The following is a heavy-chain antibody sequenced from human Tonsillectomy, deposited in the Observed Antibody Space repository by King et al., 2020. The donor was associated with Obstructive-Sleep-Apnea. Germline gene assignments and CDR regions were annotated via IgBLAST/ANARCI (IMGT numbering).Heavy chain of an antibody. V-gene: IGHV4-59*08. CDR1: GGSVSSHY. CDR2: VYYSGST. CDR3: ARHGVAGSYWGTYNWFDP. J-gene: IGHJ5*02. Sequence: PLQESGPGLVKPSETLSLTCTVSGGSVSSHYWSWIRQPPGKGLEWIGYVYYSGSTNYNPSLTSRVTISLDTSEKQFSLKLSSVTAADTAVYYCARHGVAGSYWGTYNWFDPWGQGTLVTVSS. D-gene: IGHD1-26*01.